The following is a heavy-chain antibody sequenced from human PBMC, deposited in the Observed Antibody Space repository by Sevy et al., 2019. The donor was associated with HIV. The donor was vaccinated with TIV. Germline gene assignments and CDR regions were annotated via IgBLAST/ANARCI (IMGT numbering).Heavy chain of an antibody. V-gene: IGHV3-23*01. CDR3: AKNANFWSGYLAMDV. CDR1: GFTFSNYA. D-gene: IGHD3-3*01. J-gene: IGHJ6*02. CDR2: ISGSGDNT. Sequence: GGSLRLSCAASGFTFSNYAMNWVRQTPGKGLEWVSSISGSGDNTNYADSVKGRLTISRDISYNTVTRQMSSLRAEDTAVYYCAKNANFWSGYLAMDVWGQGTTVTVSS.